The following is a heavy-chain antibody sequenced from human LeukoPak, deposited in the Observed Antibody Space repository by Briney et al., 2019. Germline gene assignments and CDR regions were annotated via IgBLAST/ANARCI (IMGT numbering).Heavy chain of an antibody. V-gene: IGHV1-69*13. J-gene: IGHJ3*02. Sequence: ASVTVSCKASGGTFSSYAISWVRQAPGQGLEWMGGIIPIFGTANYAQKFQGRVTITADESTSTAYMELSSLRSEDTAVYYCAREPLDYYDSSGYYFDIWGQGTMVTVSS. CDR1: GGTFSSYA. CDR2: IIPIFGTA. CDR3: AREPLDYYDSSGYYFDI. D-gene: IGHD3-22*01.